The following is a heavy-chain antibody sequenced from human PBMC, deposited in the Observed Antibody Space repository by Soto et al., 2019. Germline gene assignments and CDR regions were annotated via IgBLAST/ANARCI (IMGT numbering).Heavy chain of an antibody. Sequence: ASVKVSCKXSGYTFTSYGISWVRQAPGQGLEWMGWISAYNGNTNYAQKLQGRVTMTTDTSTSTAYMELRSLRSDDTAVYYCARDLSGNYVGWFDPWGQGTMVTVSS. D-gene: IGHD4-4*01. J-gene: IGHJ5*02. CDR3: ARDLSGNYVGWFDP. V-gene: IGHV1-18*04. CDR2: ISAYNGNT. CDR1: GYTFTSYG.